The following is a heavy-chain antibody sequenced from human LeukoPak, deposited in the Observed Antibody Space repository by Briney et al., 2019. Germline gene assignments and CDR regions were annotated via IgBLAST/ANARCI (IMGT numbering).Heavy chain of an antibody. V-gene: IGHV1-18*01. CDR3: ARDFRDAYCGGDCYYYYGMDV. Sequence: ASVNVSCKASGYTFTSYGISWVRQAPGQGREWMGWISAYNGNTNYEQKLQGRVTMTTDTSTSTAYMELRSLRSDDTAVYYCARDFRDAYCGGDCYYYYGMDVWGQGTTVTVSS. CDR2: ISAYNGNT. D-gene: IGHD2-21*02. J-gene: IGHJ6*02. CDR1: GYTFTSYG.